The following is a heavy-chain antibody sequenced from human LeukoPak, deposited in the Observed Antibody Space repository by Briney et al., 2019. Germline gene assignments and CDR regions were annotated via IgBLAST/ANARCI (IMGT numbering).Heavy chain of an antibody. V-gene: IGHV1-2*02. CDR1: GYTFTRYY. CDR3: SRVPAANLYYYYFFIYV. Sequence: ASVKLSRKPSGYTFTRYYMHWMSQAPGRGPAGMGWINPNSCGTNYAQKFPGRVTITRDTSNTTAIIHLSRLRSDDPPVYYRSRVPAANLYYYYFFIYVWGKGTTVTVSS. J-gene: IGHJ6*03. CDR2: INPNSCGT. D-gene: IGHD2-2*01.